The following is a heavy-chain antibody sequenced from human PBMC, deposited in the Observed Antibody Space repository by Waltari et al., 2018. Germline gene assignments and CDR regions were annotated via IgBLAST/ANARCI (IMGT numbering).Heavy chain of an antibody. J-gene: IGHJ3*02. Sequence: QVQLQQWGAGLLKPSETLSLTCAVYGGSFSGYYWSWIRQPPGKGLGGIGEINHSGSTNYVPSLKSRVTISVDTSKNQFSLKLSSVTAEDTAVYYCARDHGYSSTLDAFVIWGQGTMVTVSS. CDR2: INHSGST. D-gene: IGHD6-13*01. V-gene: IGHV4-34*01. CDR3: ARDHGYSSTLDAFVI. CDR1: GGSFSGYY.